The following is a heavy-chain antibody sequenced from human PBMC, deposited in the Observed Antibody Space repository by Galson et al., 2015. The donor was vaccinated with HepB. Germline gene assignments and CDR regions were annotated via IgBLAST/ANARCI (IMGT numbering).Heavy chain of an antibody. CDR3: ARNPGIAVAGSSPSGTIGGYYFDY. Sequence: SLRLSCAASGFTFSSYAMHWVRQAPGKGLEWVAVISYDGSNKYYADSVKGRFTISRDNSKNTLYLQMNSLRAEDTAVYYCARNPGIAVAGSSPSGTIGGYYFDYWGQGTLVTVSS. CDR1: GFTFSSYA. D-gene: IGHD6-19*01. V-gene: IGHV3-30*04. J-gene: IGHJ4*02. CDR2: ISYDGSNK.